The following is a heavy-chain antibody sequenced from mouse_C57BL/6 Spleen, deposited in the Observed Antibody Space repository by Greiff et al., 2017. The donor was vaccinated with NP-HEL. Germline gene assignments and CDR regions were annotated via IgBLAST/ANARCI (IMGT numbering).Heavy chain of an antibody. CDR3: ARENDYSNYSYAMDY. V-gene: IGHV1-64*01. D-gene: IGHD2-5*01. Sequence: VQLQQSGAELVKPGASVKLSCKASGYTFTSYWMHWVKQRPGQGLEWIGMIHPNSGSTNYNEKFKSKATLTVDKSSSTAYMQLSSLTSEDSAVYYCARENDYSNYSYAMDYWGQGTSVTVSS. J-gene: IGHJ4*01. CDR1: GYTFTSYW. CDR2: IHPNSGST.